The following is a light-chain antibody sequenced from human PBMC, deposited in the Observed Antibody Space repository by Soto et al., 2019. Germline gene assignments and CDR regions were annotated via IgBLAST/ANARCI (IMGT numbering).Light chain of an antibody. J-gene: IGKJ2*01. Sequence: AIHLTQSPSSLSASVGDRVTITCRASQAITNYLAWYQQRPGKPPKVLIYDASALISGVPSRFSGSGSGTDFTLNISSLQPEDFATYYCQQFIDYPHTFGQGTSLEVK. CDR2: DAS. CDR3: QQFIDYPHT. V-gene: IGKV1D-13*01. CDR1: QAITNY.